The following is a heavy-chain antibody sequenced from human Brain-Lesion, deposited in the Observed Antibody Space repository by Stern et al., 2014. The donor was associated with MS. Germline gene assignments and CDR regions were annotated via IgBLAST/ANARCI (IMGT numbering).Heavy chain of an antibody. CDR2: SDHSGST. D-gene: IGHD6-13*01. CDR3: ARFPASRPHVFDS. Sequence: QVQLQESGPGLVKPSGTLSLTCAVSGGSISSSNWWSWVRQSPGKGLEWIGESDHSGSTIYNPSLKSRVPVSLENPKTRFPLNRRSVPAADTAVYFCARFPASRPHVFDSWGQGTLVTVSS. J-gene: IGHJ4*02. V-gene: IGHV4-4*02. CDR1: GGSISSSNW.